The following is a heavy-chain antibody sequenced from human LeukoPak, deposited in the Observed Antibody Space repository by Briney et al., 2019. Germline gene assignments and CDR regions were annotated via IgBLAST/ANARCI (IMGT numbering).Heavy chain of an antibody. V-gene: IGHV3-48*03. J-gene: IGHJ4*02. CDR2: IGNTGRTI. CDR3: VRGDRYFFDY. CDR1: GFRFSSYE. D-gene: IGHD1-14*01. Sequence: GGSLRLSCAASGFRFSSYEMNWVRQAPGRGLEWASYIGNTGRTIYYVDSVKGRFTVSRDNAKNSLYLQMNSLRAEDTAIYYCVRGDRYFFDYWGQGTLVTVSS.